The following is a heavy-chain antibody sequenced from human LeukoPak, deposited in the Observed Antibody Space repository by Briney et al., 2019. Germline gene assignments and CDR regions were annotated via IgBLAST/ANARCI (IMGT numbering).Heavy chain of an antibody. V-gene: IGHV3-7*01. Sequence: PGGSLRLSCAASGFTFNDYYMSWIRQAPGKGLEWVANIKQDGSEKYYVDSVKGRFTISRDNAKNSLYLQMNSLRAEDTAVYYCAREGPHQHNSSSWTYYYYYGMDVWGQGTTVTVSS. J-gene: IGHJ6*02. CDR1: GFTFNDYY. CDR2: IKQDGSEK. CDR3: AREGPHQHNSSSWTYYYYYGMDV. D-gene: IGHD6-13*01.